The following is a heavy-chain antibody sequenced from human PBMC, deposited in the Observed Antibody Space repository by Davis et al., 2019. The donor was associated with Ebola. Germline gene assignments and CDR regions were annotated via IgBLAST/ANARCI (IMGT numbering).Heavy chain of an antibody. D-gene: IGHD5-24*01. CDR1: GFTFSSYS. Sequence: GESLKISCAASGFTFSSYSMNWVRQAPGKGLEWVSSISSSSYYIYYADSLKGRFTISRDNAKNSLYLQMNSLRAEDTAVYYCARGQMATISSWGQGTLVTVSS. CDR3: ARGQMATISS. CDR2: ISSSSYYI. V-gene: IGHV3-21*01. J-gene: IGHJ5*02.